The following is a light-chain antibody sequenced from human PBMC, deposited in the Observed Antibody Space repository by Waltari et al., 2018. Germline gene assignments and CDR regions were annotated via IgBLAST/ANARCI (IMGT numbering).Light chain of an antibody. V-gene: IGLV6-57*01. CDR3: QSFDSSHVV. J-gene: IGLJ2*01. CDR1: SRNIATNS. CDR2: EDN. Sequence: FMLTQPHSVSESPGQTVTISCTRRSRNIATNSVTWYHQRPGRPPTKVIYEDNQRPSGVPDRFSGSIDSSSNSASLIISGLKAEDEADYYCQSFDSSHVVFGGGTKLTVL.